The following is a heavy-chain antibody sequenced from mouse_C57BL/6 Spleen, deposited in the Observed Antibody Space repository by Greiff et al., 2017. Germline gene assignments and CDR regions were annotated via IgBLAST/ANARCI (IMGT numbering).Heavy chain of an antibody. CDR3: ERHRVYYSNFDYAMDY. CDR1: GFTFSSYD. J-gene: IGHJ4*01. Sequence: EVQVVESGGDLVKPGGSLKLSCAASGFTFSSYDMSWVRQTPDKRLEWVATISSGGSYTYYPDSVKGRFTISRDNAKNTLYLQMSSLKSEDTAMYYCERHRVYYSNFDYAMDYWGQGTSVTVSS. D-gene: IGHD2-5*01. V-gene: IGHV5-6*01. CDR2: ISSGGSYT.